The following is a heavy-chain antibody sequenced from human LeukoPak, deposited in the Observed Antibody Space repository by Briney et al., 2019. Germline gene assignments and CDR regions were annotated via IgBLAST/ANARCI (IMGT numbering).Heavy chain of an antibody. Sequence: GGSLRLSCAASGFNFTTYAMTWVRQAPGKGLGWVSAISGRCDETYYTDSVRGRFTISRDNSEHTVSLQLSSLRAGDTAVYHCARLSGTSGTTSRVLEDLGQGALVTVSS. V-gene: IGHV3-23*01. CDR1: GFNFTTYA. J-gene: IGHJ4*02. D-gene: IGHD1-1*01. CDR2: ISGRCDET. CDR3: ARLSGTSGTTSRVLED.